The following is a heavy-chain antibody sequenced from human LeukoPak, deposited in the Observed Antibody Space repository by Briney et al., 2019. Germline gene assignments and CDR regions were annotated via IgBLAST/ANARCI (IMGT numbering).Heavy chain of an antibody. Sequence: GASVKVSCKPSGYTFSTYNIIWVRQAPGQGLERMGWISTYSANTNYAQKFQDRVTMTTDTSTSTAYMELRSLRSDDTAVYYCARERSAFYYFDYWGQGTLVTVSS. V-gene: IGHV1-18*01. D-gene: IGHD3-3*01. CDR3: ARERSAFYYFDY. J-gene: IGHJ4*02. CDR2: ISTYSANT. CDR1: GYTFSTYN.